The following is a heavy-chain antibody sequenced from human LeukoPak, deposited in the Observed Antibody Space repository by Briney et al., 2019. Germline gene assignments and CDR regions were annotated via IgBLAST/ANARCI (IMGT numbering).Heavy chain of an antibody. CDR1: GYTFTGYY. CDR2: INPNSGGT. V-gene: IGHV1-2*02. D-gene: IGHD6-13*01. J-gene: IGHJ1*01. CDR3: ARVEGIAAAGQAEYFQH. Sequence: ASVKVSCKASGYTFTGYYMHWVRQAPGQGLEWMGWINPNSGGTNYAQKFQGRVTMTRDTSISTAYMELSRLRSDDTAVYYCARVEGIAAAGQAEYFQHWGQGTLVTVCS.